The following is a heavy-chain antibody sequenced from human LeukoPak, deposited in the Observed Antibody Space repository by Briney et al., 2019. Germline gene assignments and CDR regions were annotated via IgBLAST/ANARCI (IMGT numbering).Heavy chain of an antibody. CDR3: ARITSVRRWLQLTL. V-gene: IGHV4-4*02. CDR2: IYHSGST. J-gene: IGHJ4*02. D-gene: IGHD5-24*01. Sequence: PSETLSLTCDVSGGSISSNNWWSWVRQPPGKGLEWIGEIYHSGSTNYNPSLKSRVIILVDKSKNQFSLKLTSVTAADTAVYYCARITSVRRWLQLTLWSQGTLVTVSS. CDR1: GGSISSNNW.